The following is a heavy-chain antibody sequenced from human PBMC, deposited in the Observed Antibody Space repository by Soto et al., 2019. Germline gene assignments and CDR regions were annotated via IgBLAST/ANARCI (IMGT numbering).Heavy chain of an antibody. Sequence: SETLSLTCAVYGGSFSGYYWSWIRQPPGKGLEWIGEINHSGSTIYNPSLKSRVTISVDTSKNQFSLKLSSVTAADTAVYYCARDPIAYCSGGSCYGLYGMDVWGQGTTVTVSS. V-gene: IGHV4-34*01. CDR2: INHSGST. CDR3: ARDPIAYCSGGSCYGLYGMDV. D-gene: IGHD2-15*01. CDR1: GGSFSGYY. J-gene: IGHJ6*02.